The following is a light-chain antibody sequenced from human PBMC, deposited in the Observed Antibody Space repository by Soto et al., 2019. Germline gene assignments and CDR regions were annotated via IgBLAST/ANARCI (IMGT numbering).Light chain of an antibody. CDR1: QSVSSSY. CDR3: QQYGSSPRT. J-gene: IGKJ1*01. Sequence: EIVLTQSPGTLSLSPGERATLSCRASQSVSSSYLAWYQQKPGQAPRLLIYGASSRATGIPDRFSGSGSGTDFTLTISRLEPEVFAVYYCQQYGSSPRTFGHGTKVVIK. V-gene: IGKV3-20*01. CDR2: GAS.